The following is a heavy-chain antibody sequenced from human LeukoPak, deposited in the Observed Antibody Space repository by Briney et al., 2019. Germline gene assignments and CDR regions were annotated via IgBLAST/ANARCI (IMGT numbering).Heavy chain of an antibody. CDR3: ASYYGSGILYGMDV. J-gene: IGHJ6*02. CDR2: IYYSGST. Sequence: SETLSLTCTVSGGSISSYYWSWIRQTPGKGLAWIGYIYYSGSTNYNPSLKSRVTISVDTSKNQFSLKLSSVTAADTAVYYCASYYGSGILYGMDVWGQGTTVTVSS. V-gene: IGHV4-59*08. CDR1: GGSISSYY. D-gene: IGHD3-10*01.